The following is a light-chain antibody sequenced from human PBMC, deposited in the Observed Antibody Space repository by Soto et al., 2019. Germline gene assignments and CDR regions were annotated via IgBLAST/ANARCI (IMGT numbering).Light chain of an antibody. CDR2: WAS. J-gene: IGKJ5*01. CDR1: QSVLYSSNNKSY. CDR3: QQYYSTPIT. Sequence: DILMTQSPDSLAVSLGQRATINCKSSQSVLYSSNNKSYLAWYQQKPGQPPKLRIYWASTRESGVPDRFSGSGSGTDFTLTISSLQAEDLAVYYCQQYYSTPITFGQGTRLEIK. V-gene: IGKV4-1*01.